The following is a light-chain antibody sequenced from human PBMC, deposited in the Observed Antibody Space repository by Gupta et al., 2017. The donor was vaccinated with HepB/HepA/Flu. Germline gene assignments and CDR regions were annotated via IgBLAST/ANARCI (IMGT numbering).Light chain of an antibody. J-gene: IGLJ2*01. V-gene: IGLV1-47*01. Sequence: QSLLTQPPSVSATPGQRVAISCSGNRSNIGENFVYWYQQFPGMAPRPRILRDNLRPSGVPGRFSGSKSGTSASLAISGLRTEDEADDDCATWDDSLSGAVFGGGTKVNVL. CDR2: RDN. CDR1: RSNIGENF. CDR3: ATWDDSLSGAV.